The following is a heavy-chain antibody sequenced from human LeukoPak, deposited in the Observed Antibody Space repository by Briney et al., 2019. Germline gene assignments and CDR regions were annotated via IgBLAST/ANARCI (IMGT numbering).Heavy chain of an antibody. D-gene: IGHD2-2*01. CDR1: GYTFTSYG. Sequence: ASVKVSCKASGYTFTSYGISWVRQAPGQGLEWMGWISAYNGNTNYAQKLQGRVTMTTDTSTSTAYMELRSLRSDDTAVYYCATGVYCSSTSCYARSYYYYYGIDDWGQGTTVTVYS. J-gene: IGHJ6*02. CDR2: ISAYNGNT. CDR3: ATGVYCSSTSCYARSYYYYYGIDD. V-gene: IGHV1-18*01.